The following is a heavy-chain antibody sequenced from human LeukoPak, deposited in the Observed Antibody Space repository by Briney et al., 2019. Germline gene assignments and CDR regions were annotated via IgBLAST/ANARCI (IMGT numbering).Heavy chain of an antibody. CDR2: IYTSGST. CDR3: ARDRAGTIRGGMDA. CDR1: GGSISSYY. D-gene: IGHD1-7*01. Sequence: PSETLSLTCTVSGGSISSYYWSWIRQPAGKGLEWIGRIYTSGSTNYNPSLKSRVTMSVDTSENQFSLKLSSVTAADTAVYYCARDRAGTIRGGMDAWGQGTTVTVSS. J-gene: IGHJ6*02. V-gene: IGHV4-4*07.